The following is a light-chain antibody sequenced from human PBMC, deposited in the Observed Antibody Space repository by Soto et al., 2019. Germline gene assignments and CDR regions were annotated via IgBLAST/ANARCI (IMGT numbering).Light chain of an antibody. J-gene: IGLJ1*01. Sequence: SALTQPASVSGSPGQSITISCTGTSSDVGGYNFVSWYQHHPGTPPKLIIYEVIHRPSGVSDRFSGSKSAITASLTISGLQVEDEADYFCSSYSSTTTREVFGTGTKVTVL. CDR3: SSYSSTTTREV. CDR1: SSDVGGYNF. V-gene: IGLV2-14*01. CDR2: EVI.